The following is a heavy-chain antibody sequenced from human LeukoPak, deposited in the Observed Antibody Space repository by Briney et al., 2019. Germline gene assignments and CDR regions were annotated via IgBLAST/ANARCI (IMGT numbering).Heavy chain of an antibody. CDR1: GFTLSTYS. CDR2: ISSKSRYI. V-gene: IGHV3-21*01. D-gene: IGHD2-2*01. CDR3: ASEIPNLRYCSSSSCDY. Sequence: GGSLRLSCVVSGFTLSTYSINWVRQAPGKGLEWVSSISSKSRYIYYADSVKGRFTISRDNAKNSLYLQMSSLRAEDTAVYYCASEIPNLRYCSSSSCDYWGRGTLVTVSS. J-gene: IGHJ4*02.